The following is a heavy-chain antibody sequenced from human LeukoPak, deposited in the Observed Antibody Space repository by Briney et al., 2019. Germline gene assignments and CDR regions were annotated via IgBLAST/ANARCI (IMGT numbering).Heavy chain of an antibody. J-gene: IGHJ4*02. CDR1: GNTLTELS. CDR3: ACDSSGSYAFDY. V-gene: IGHV1-24*01. D-gene: IGHD1-26*01. Sequence: ASVKVSCKAFGNTLTELSIHWVRQAPGKGLEWMGGFDPEDGETVYAQKFQGRVTMTEDASTDTAYMELSSLRSEDTAVYYCACDSSGSYAFDYWGQGSLVTVSS. CDR2: FDPEDGET.